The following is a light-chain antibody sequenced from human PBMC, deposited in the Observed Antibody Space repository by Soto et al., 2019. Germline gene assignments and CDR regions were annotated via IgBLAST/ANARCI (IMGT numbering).Light chain of an antibody. CDR2: GNS. J-gene: IGLJ2*01. CDR3: QSYDSSLSGYVV. Sequence: QSALTQPPSVSGAPGQRVTISCTGSSSNIGAGYDVHWYQQLPGTAPKLLIYGNSNRPSGVPDRFSGSKSGTSASLAITGIQAEDEADYYCQSYDSSLSGYVVFGGGTKLTVL. V-gene: IGLV1-40*01. CDR1: SSNIGAGYD.